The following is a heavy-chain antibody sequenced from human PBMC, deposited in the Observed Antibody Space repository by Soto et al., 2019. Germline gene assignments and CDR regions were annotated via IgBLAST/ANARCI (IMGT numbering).Heavy chain of an antibody. CDR1: GFNFNYYY. CDR2: ISTSGNTI. Sequence: LRLSCAASGFNFNYYYLSWIRQAPGKGLEWISYISTSGNTIYYADSVKGRFTVSRDNAKNSLYLQMNSLRVEDTAVYYCAGMTVVPAYFDYWGQGTRVTVSS. D-gene: IGHD2-2*01. CDR3: AGMTVVPAYFDY. J-gene: IGHJ4*02. V-gene: IGHV3-11*01.